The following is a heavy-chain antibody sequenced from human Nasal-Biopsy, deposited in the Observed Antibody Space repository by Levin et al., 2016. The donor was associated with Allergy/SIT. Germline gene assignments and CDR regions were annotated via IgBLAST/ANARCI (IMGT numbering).Heavy chain of an antibody. Sequence: SETLSLTCAVYGGSFSGYSWSWIRQSPGRGLEWVGEGNHIGNTHYNPSLKSRVTVSVDTSKNQFSLKLTSVTAADTAIYYCTRGSLVRGDLCTTGRCYRGYYFDGMDVWGQGTTVIVSS. CDR1: GGSFSGYS. D-gene: IGHD2-8*01. V-gene: IGHV4-34*01. CDR2: GNHIGNT. CDR3: TRGSLVRGDLCTTGRCYRGYYFDGMDV. J-gene: IGHJ6*02.